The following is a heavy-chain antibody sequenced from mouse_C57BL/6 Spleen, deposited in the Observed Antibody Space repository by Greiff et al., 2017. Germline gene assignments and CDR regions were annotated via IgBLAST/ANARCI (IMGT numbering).Heavy chain of an antibody. V-gene: IGHV1-69*01. Sequence: QVQLQQPGAELVMPGASVTLSCKASGYTFSSYWMHWVKQRPGQGLEWIGEIDPSDSYTNYNQKFKGKSTLTVDKSSSTAYMQLSSLTSEDSAVYYCARALRQLRPFAYWGQGTLVTVSA. J-gene: IGHJ3*01. D-gene: IGHD3-2*02. CDR3: ARALRQLRPFAY. CDR2: IDPSDSYT. CDR1: GYTFSSYW.